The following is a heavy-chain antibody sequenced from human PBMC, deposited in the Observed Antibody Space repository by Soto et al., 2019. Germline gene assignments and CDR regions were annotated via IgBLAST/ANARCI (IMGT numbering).Heavy chain of an antibody. V-gene: IGHV4-31*03. CDR3: ARSETFTVTAPFDP. CDR1: GGSISSGGYY. CDR2: IYYSGST. J-gene: IGHJ5*02. Sequence: ASETLSLTCTVSGGSISSGGYYWSWIRQHPGKGLEWIGYIYYSGSTYYNPSLKSRVTISVDTSKNQFSLKLSSVTAADTAVYYCARSETFTVTAPFDPWXQGTLVTVSS. D-gene: IGHD2-21*02.